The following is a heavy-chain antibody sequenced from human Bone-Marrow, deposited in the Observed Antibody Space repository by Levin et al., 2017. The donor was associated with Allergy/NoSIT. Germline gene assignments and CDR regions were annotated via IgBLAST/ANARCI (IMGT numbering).Heavy chain of an antibody. Sequence: GGSLRLSCTASGFTFSNYWLHWVRQAPGKGLVWVSRINNDGSATTYADSVKGRFTISRDNAKNTLYLQMNSLRDEDTAVYYGVRDWVDWGQGTLVIVSS. V-gene: IGHV3-74*01. CDR3: VRDWVD. D-gene: IGHD2-15*01. CDR1: GFTFSNYW. J-gene: IGHJ4*02. CDR2: INNDGSAT.